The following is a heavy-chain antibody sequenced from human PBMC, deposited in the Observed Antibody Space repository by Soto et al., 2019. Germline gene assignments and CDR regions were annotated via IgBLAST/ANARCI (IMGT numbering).Heavy chain of an antibody. CDR1: GGSINNHY. CDR3: ARKQDFWSGYYSYNWFDP. V-gene: IGHV4-4*08. CDR2: VYHSGDT. Sequence: SETLSLTCTVSGGSINNHYWSWIRQPPGKGLEWIGYVYHSGDTNYNPSLKSRVTISVDTSKIQFSLKLSSVTAADTAVYYCARKQDFWSGYYSYNWFDPWGQGTLVTVSS. D-gene: IGHD3-3*01. J-gene: IGHJ5*02.